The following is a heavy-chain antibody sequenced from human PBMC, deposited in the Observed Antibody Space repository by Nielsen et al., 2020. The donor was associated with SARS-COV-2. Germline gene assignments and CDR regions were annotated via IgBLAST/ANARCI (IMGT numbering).Heavy chain of an antibody. D-gene: IGHD2-2*01. V-gene: IGHV4-31*03. CDR3: ARDRPLGYCSSTSCRRYMDV. CDR1: GGSISSGGYY. CDR2: IYYSGST. Sequence: SETLSLTCTVSGGSISSGGYYWSWIRQHPGKGLEWIGYIYYSGSTYYNPSLKSRVTISVDTSTNQFSLKLSSVTAADTAVYYCARDRPLGYCSSTSCRRYMDVWGKGTTVTVSS. J-gene: IGHJ6*03.